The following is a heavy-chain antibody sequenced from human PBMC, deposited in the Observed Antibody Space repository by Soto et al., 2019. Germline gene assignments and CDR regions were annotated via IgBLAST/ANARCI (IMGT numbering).Heavy chain of an antibody. CDR2: IYYSGST. J-gene: IGHJ4*02. V-gene: IGHV4-61*01. D-gene: IGHD1-26*01. CDR1: GGSVSSGSYY. Sequence: QVQLQESGPGLVKPSETLSLTCTVSGGSVSSGSYYWSWIRQPPGKGLEWIGYIYYSGSTNYNPSRKSRVTISVDTSKDQFSLKLSSVTAADTAVYYCARLSGSYHQCDYWGQGTLVTVSS. CDR3: ARLSGSYHQCDY.